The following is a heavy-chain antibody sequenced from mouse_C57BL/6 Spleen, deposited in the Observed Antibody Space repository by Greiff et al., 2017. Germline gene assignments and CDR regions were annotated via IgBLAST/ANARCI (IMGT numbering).Heavy chain of an antibody. Sequence: QVQLKQSGPELVKPGASVKISCKASGYAFSSSWMNWVKQRPGKGLEWIGRIYPGDGDTNYNGKFKGKATLTADKSSSTAYMQLSSLTSEDSAVYFCARGDSKGNYFDYWGQGTTLTVSS. J-gene: IGHJ2*01. CDR3: ARGDSKGNYFDY. D-gene: IGHD2-5*01. V-gene: IGHV1-82*01. CDR2: IYPGDGDT. CDR1: GYAFSSSW.